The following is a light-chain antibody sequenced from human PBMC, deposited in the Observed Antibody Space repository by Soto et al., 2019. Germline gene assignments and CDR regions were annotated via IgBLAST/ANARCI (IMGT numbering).Light chain of an antibody. V-gene: IGLV1-40*01. CDR1: RSNIGAGYD. J-gene: IGLJ1*01. CDR2: GNT. Sequence: QSVLTQPPSVSGAPGQRVTISCTGDRSNIGAGYDVHWYVQLPGAAPKLLIYGNTNRPSGVPDRFSGSKSGNSASLAITGLRAEDEADYYCQSYASSPSANFVFGTGTKLTVL. CDR3: QSYASSPSANFV.